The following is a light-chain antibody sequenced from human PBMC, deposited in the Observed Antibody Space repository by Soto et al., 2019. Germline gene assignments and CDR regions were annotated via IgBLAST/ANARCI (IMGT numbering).Light chain of an antibody. CDR1: QTINIY. CDR3: QQSHSTPYT. Sequence: DIQMTQSPSSLSASVGDRVTITCRASQTINIYLSWYQQKPGKAPNLLIYRASDFRSGVPSRFSGSESGTDFTLTISGVQPEDSATYYCQQSHSTPYTFGQGTKLEI. J-gene: IGKJ2*01. V-gene: IGKV1-39*01. CDR2: RAS.